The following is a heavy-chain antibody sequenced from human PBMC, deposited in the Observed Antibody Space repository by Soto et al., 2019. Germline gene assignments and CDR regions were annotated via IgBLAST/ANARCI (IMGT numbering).Heavy chain of an antibody. Sequence: QVQLQESGPGLVQPSETLSLTCTVSGGSISSYYWSWIRQPPGKGLEWIGDIYYSGSTNYNPSLKSRVTISVDTSKNQFSLKLSSVTAADTAVYFCARRYGLSAFDIWGQGTIVTVSS. CDR1: GGSISSYY. D-gene: IGHD3-10*01. CDR3: ARRYGLSAFDI. V-gene: IGHV4-59*08. J-gene: IGHJ3*02. CDR2: IYYSGST.